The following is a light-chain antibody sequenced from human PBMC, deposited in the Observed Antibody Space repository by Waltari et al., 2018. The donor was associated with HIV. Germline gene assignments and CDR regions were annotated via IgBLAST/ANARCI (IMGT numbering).Light chain of an antibody. CDR1: QGISTF. CDR2: SAS. J-gene: IGKJ4*01. V-gene: IGKV1-9*01. CDR3: QQLNSSLLT. Sequence: DIQLTQSPSFLSASVGDRISITCRASQGISTFLAWYQQKPGKAPKLLIKSASTLQSGFSSRFSGSGSGTDFFLTVSSLQPEDFATYYCQQLNSSLLTFGGGTKVEIK.